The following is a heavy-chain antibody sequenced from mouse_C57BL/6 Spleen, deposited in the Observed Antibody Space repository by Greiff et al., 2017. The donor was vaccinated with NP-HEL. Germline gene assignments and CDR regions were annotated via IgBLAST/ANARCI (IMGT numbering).Heavy chain of an antibody. V-gene: IGHV1-82*01. J-gene: IGHJ4*01. Sequence: QVQLQQSGPELVKPGASVKISCKASGYAFSSSWMNWVKQRPGKGLEWIGRLYPGDGDTNYNGKFKGKATLTADQSSSTAYMQLSSLTSEDSAVYFCARRGGSSSYYAMDYWGQGTSVTVSS. D-gene: IGHD1-1*01. CDR2: LYPGDGDT. CDR1: GYAFSSSW. CDR3: ARRGGSSSYYAMDY.